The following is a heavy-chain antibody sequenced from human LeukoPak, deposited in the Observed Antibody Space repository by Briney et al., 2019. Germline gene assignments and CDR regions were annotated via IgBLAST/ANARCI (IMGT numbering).Heavy chain of an antibody. CDR3: ARGRSGYGDNSAIASCDY. CDR2: IYRTGET. CDR1: GYSISSGYY. J-gene: IGHJ4*02. D-gene: IGHD4-23*01. V-gene: IGHV4-38-2*01. Sequence: SETLSLTCAVSGYSISSGYYWGWIRQPPGKGLEWIGSIYRTGETHYNPSLKSRLTMSVDTSKNQFSLKLNSLTAADTAVYYCARGRSGYGDNSAIASCDYWGQGTLVTVSS.